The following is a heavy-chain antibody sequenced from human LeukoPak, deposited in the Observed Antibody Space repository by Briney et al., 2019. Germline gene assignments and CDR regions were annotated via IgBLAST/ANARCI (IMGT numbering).Heavy chain of an antibody. D-gene: IGHD3-3*01. CDR1: GYSISSGYY. V-gene: IGHV4-38-2*02. J-gene: IGHJ3*02. CDR3: ARPSTITIFGVVIEPNAFDI. CDR2: IYHSGST. Sequence: PSETLSLTCTVSGYSISSGYYWGWIRQPPGKGLEWIGSIYHSGSTYYNPSLKSRVTISVDTSKNQFSLKLSSVTAADTAVYYCARPSTITIFGVVIEPNAFDIWGQGTMVTVSS.